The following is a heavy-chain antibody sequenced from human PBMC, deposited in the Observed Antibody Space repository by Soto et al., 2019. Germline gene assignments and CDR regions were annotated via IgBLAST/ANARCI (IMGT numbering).Heavy chain of an antibody. V-gene: IGHV3-33*01. CDR2: IRYDGSHQ. Sequence: QVHLLESGGGVVQPGTSLRLSCAASGFTFVKYDMHSVRQATGKGLEWVAVIRYDGSHQYSADSVKGRFTISRDNTKNTVDLQMNRLVVSDTAVYFCARLGDHHSLDVWGQGTMVIVSS. CDR3: ARLGDHHSLDV. CDR1: GFTFVKYD. J-gene: IGHJ3*01.